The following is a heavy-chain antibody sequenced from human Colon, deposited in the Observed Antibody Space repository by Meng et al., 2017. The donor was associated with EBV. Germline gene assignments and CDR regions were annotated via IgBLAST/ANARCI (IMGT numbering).Heavy chain of an antibody. D-gene: IGHD2-2*01. V-gene: IGHV4-4*02. CDR2: IYHSGST. Sequence: VQVQESGPGLVKPSETLSLTCVVSGASISSGNWWNWVRQPPGKGLEWIGDIYHSGSTNYNPSLKSRVTISVDKSKNQFSLKLSSVTAADTAMYYCARGGGCSSSSCDLDYWGQGVLVTVS. CDR1: GASISSGNW. J-gene: IGHJ4*02. CDR3: ARGGGCSSSSCDLDY.